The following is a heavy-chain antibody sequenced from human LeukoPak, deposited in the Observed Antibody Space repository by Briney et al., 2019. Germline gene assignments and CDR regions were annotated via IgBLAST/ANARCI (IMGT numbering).Heavy chain of an antibody. CDR1: GYTFTSYG. CDR2: MNPNSGNT. Sequence: ASVKVSCKASGYTFTSYGISWVRQAPGQGLEWMGWMNPNSGNTGYAQKFQGRVTMTRNTSISTAYMELSSLRSEDTAVYYCARGYGKRFGELLLCYWGQGTLVTVSS. J-gene: IGHJ4*02. V-gene: IGHV1-8*02. CDR3: ARGYGKRFGELLLCY. D-gene: IGHD3-10*01.